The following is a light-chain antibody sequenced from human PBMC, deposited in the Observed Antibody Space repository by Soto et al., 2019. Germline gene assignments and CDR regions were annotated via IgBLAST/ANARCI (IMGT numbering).Light chain of an antibody. CDR1: SSNIGAGYD. J-gene: IGLJ1*01. V-gene: IGLV1-40*01. CDR3: GSWDSSLSAYV. Sequence: QSVLTQPPSVSGAPGQGVTISCTGSSSNIGAGYDVHWYQQLPGAAPKLLIFGNDNRPSGVPDRFSGSKSGTSATLGITGFQTGDEADYYCGSWDSSLSAYVFGTGTKLTVL. CDR2: GND.